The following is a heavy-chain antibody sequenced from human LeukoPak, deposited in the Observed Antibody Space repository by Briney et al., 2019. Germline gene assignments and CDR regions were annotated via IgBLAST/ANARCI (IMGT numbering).Heavy chain of an antibody. D-gene: IGHD6-19*01. CDR2: ISSSSSYI. Sequence: GGSLRLSCAASGFTFSSYAMSWVRQAPGKGLEWVSSISSSSSYIYYADSVKGRFTISRDNSKNTLSLQMNSLRAEDTAVYYCAKIRAGHYFDYWGRGTLVTVSS. J-gene: IGHJ4*02. CDR3: AKIRAGHYFDY. CDR1: GFTFSSYA. V-gene: IGHV3-23*01.